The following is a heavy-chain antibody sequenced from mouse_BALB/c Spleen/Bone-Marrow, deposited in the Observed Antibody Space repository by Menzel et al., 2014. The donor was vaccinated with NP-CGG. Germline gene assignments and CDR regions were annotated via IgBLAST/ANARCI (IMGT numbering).Heavy chain of an antibody. CDR3: ARYRLGTYFDY. Sequence: EVKLMESGAELVKPGASVKLSCTASGFNIKDTYMHWVKQRPEQGLEWIGRIDPANGNTKYDPKFQGKATITADTSSNTAYLQLSSLISEDTAVYYCARYRLGTYFDYWGQGTTLTVSS. D-gene: IGHD1-2*01. J-gene: IGHJ2*01. CDR2: IDPANGNT. V-gene: IGHV14-3*02. CDR1: GFNIKDTY.